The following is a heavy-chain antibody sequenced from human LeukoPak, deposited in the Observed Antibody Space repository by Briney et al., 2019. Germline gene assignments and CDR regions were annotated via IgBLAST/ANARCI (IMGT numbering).Heavy chain of an antibody. J-gene: IGHJ4*02. V-gene: IGHV3-30*04. CDR1: GFTFSSYA. CDR2: ISYDGSNK. Sequence: GGSLRLSCAASGFTFSSYAMHWVRQAPGKGLEWVAVISYDGSNKYYADSVKGRFTISRDNSKNTLYLQMNSLRAEDTAVYYCARGRLKAFDYWGQGTLVTVSS. CDR3: ARGRLKAFDY.